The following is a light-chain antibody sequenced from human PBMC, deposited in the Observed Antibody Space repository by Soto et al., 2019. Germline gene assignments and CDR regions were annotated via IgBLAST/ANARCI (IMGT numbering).Light chain of an antibody. CDR3: QQYGGSPRT. CDR1: QSIKSNS. J-gene: IGKJ1*01. CDR2: GAS. Sequence: EIVLTQSPGTVSLSPGERATLSCRASQSIKSNSLAWYQQRPGQAPRLLIYGASSRATGIPDRFSGSGSGTDLTLTISRLEPEDFAVYYCQQYGGSPRTFDQGTKVEIK. V-gene: IGKV3-20*01.